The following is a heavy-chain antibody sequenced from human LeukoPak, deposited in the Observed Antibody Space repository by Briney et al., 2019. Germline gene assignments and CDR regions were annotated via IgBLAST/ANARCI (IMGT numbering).Heavy chain of an antibody. Sequence: EGSLRLSCAASGFTFSGHWMSWVRQAPGKGLEWVANIKSDGSEKYYADSVKGRFTISRDNAQNSLYLQMNSLRPEDTAVYYCARISRYGLDYWGQGTLVTVSS. CDR1: GFTFSGHW. CDR3: ARISRYGLDY. CDR2: IKSDGSEK. V-gene: IGHV3-7*04. J-gene: IGHJ4*02. D-gene: IGHD3-16*01.